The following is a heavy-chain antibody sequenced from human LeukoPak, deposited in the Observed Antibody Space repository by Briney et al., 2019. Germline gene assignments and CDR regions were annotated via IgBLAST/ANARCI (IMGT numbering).Heavy chain of an antibody. D-gene: IGHD4-23*01. V-gene: IGHV4-59*08. CDR2: IYYSGST. J-gene: IGHJ4*02. Sequence: KPSETLSLTCTVSGGSISSYYWSWIRQPPGKGLEWIGYIYYSGSTNYNPSLKSRVTMSVDTSKNQFSLKLSSVTAADTAVYYCATLDYGGNSPFDYWGQGTLVTVSS. CDR1: GGSISSYY. CDR3: ATLDYGGNSPFDY.